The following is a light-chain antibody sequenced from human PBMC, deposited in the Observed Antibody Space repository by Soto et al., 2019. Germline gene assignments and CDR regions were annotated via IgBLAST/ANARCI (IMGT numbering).Light chain of an antibody. Sequence: DIPMTQSPSSLSASVGDRVTITCRASQSVSVNLNWYRQEPWKAPKLLIFSASTLQSGVPPRFSGSGSGTDFTLTISNLQPEDFATYYCQQSYSTPITFGPGTKVDV. CDR3: QQSYSTPIT. CDR2: SAS. J-gene: IGKJ3*01. V-gene: IGKV1-39*01. CDR1: QSVSVN.